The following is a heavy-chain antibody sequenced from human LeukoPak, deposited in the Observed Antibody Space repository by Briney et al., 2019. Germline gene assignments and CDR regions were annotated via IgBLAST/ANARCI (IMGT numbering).Heavy chain of an antibody. D-gene: IGHD4-11*01. CDR2: ISYDGSNK. V-gene: IGHV3-30-3*01. Sequence: GGSLRLSCAASGFTFSNAWMSWVRQAPGKGLEWVAVISYDGSNKYYADSVKGRFTISRDNSKDTLYLQMNSLRAEDTAVYYCARDYGHSNYEWYFDYWGQGTLVTVSS. J-gene: IGHJ4*02. CDR1: GFTFSNAW. CDR3: ARDYGHSNYEWYFDY.